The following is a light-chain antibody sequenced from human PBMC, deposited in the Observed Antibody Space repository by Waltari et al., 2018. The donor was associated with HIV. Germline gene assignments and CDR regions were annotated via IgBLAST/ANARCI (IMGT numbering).Light chain of an antibody. CDR1: TKDVGLHNY. J-gene: IGLJ2*01. V-gene: IGLV2-8*01. CDR2: EVS. CDR3: SSYAGSNTLL. Sequence: QSALTQPPSASGSPGQSVTISCTGTTKDVGLHNYVSWYQQNPGEAPKLIIFEVSKRPSGVPGRFSGSKSGNTASLTVSGLQSEDEADYFCSSYAGSNTLLFGGGTKLTVL.